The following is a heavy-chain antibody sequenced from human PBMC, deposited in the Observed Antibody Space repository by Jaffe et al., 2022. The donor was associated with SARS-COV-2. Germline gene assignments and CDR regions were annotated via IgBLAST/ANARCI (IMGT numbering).Heavy chain of an antibody. Sequence: ELKESGSGLVKPAQTLSLTCAVTGVSISTGGYSWNWIRQAPGKGLEWIGYIYHSGPTFYSNPSLKSRLTISADRSENQFSLTLTSVTAADTAVYYCARLTSRDAFDIWGQGTMVTVSP. CDR1: GVSISTGGYS. V-gene: IGHV4-30-2*01. CDR2: IYHSGPTF. D-gene: IGHD6-6*01. CDR3: ARLTSRDAFDI. J-gene: IGHJ3*02.